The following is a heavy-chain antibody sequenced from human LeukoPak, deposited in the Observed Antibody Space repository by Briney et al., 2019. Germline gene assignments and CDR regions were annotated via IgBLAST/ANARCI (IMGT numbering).Heavy chain of an antibody. CDR2: IRAYNGNT. J-gene: IGHJ4*02. D-gene: IGHD2-2*01. CDR1: GYTFTSYG. CDR3: AFYCSSTSCYDADFDY. Sequence: ASVKDSCKASGYTFTSYGISWGRQAPGQGLEWMGWIRAYNGNTNYAQKLQGRVTMTTDTSTSTAYMGLRSLRSDNTAVYYCAFYCSSTSCYDADFDYWGQGTLVTVSS. V-gene: IGHV1-18*04.